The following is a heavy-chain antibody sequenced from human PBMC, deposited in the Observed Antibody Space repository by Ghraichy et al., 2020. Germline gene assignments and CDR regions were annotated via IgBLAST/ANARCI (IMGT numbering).Heavy chain of an antibody. CDR2: ISSRSSTI. D-gene: IGHD2-8*01. CDR1: GFSFSEYS. Sequence: GGSLRLSCVASGFSFSEYSMMWVRQSPGKGPEWISYISSRSSTIYLADSVKGRFAISRDNAQNSLHLQMHSLRGEDTAVYYCVRGGSCTPSTCYPWSSLDSWGQGTPVIVSS. V-gene: IGHV3-48*04. CDR3: VRGGSCTPSTCYPWSSLDS. J-gene: IGHJ4*02.